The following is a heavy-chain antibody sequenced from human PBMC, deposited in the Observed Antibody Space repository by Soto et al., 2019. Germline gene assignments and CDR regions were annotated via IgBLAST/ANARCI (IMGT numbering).Heavy chain of an antibody. CDR2: ISSSSSYI. CDR3: ARFWTSGPAAIFLDYYYMDV. J-gene: IGHJ6*03. D-gene: IGHD2-2*01. Sequence: GGSLRLSCAASGFTFSSYSMNWVRQAPGKGLEWVSSISSSSSYIYYADSVKGRFTISRDNAKNSLYLQMNSLRAEDTAVYYCARFWTSGPAAIFLDYYYMDVWGKGTTVTVSS. CDR1: GFTFSSYS. V-gene: IGHV3-21*01.